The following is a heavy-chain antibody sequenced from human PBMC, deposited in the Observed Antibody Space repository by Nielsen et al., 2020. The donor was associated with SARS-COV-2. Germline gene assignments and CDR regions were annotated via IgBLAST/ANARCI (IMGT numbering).Heavy chain of an antibody. D-gene: IGHD2-21*02. CDR3: ARVAEHIVVVTARFDY. V-gene: IGHV3-11*01. Sequence: GESLKISCAASGFTFSDYYMSWIRQAPGKGLEWVSYISSSGSTIYYADSVKGRFTISRDNAKNSLYLQMNSLRAEDTAVYYCARVAEHIVVVTARFDYWGQGTLVTVSS. CDR2: ISSSGSTI. J-gene: IGHJ4*02. CDR1: GFTFSDYY.